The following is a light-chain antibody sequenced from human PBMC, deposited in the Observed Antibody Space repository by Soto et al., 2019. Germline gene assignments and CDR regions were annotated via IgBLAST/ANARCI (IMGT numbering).Light chain of an antibody. V-gene: IGKV3-20*01. CDR3: QQYGSSVRT. J-gene: IGKJ1*01. Sequence: DIALTQSPGTLSLSPGDRAILSCRASQSVNSGSLAWYQQRPGQAPRLLIYGATIRATGIADKFSGSGSGKDFTLTISRLEPEDFAVYYCQQYGSSVRTFGQGTKVEIK. CDR2: GAT. CDR1: QSVNSGS.